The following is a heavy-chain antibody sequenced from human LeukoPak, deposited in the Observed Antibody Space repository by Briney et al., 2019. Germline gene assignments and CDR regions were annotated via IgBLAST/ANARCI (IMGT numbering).Heavy chain of an antibody. D-gene: IGHD4-17*01. Sequence: SETLSLTCTVSGSSVSSGSYYWSWIRQPPGKGLEWIGYIYYSGSTNYNPSLKSRVTISVDTSKNQFSLKLSSVTAADTAVYYCAREGEGYYGDYLPFDYWGQGTLVTVSS. CDR3: AREGEGYYGDYLPFDY. J-gene: IGHJ4*02. CDR1: GSSVSSGSYY. V-gene: IGHV4-61*01. CDR2: IYYSGST.